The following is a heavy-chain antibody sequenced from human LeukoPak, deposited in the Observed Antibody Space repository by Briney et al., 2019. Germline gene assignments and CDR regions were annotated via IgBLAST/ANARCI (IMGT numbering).Heavy chain of an antibody. Sequence: SETLSLTCTVSGGSISSYYWSWIRQPPGKGLEWIGSIYYSGSTYYNPSLKSRVTISVDTSKNQSSLKLSSVTAADTAVYYCARKRDGYNYFDYWGQGTLVTVSS. J-gene: IGHJ4*02. CDR2: IYYSGST. CDR3: ARKRDGYNYFDY. D-gene: IGHD5-24*01. V-gene: IGHV4-59*05. CDR1: GGSISSYY.